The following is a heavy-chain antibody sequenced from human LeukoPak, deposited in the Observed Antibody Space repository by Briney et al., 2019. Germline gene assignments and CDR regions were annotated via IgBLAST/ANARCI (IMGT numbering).Heavy chain of an antibody. CDR3: ASGVAAACIAPSAYYYYGMDV. V-gene: IGHV5-51*01. D-gene: IGHD6-13*01. Sequence: GESLKISCKGSGYSFTSYWIGWVRQMPGKGLEWMGIIYPGDSDTRYSPSFQGQVTISADKSISTAYLQWSSLKASDTAMYYCASGVAAACIAPSAYYYYGMDVWGQGTTVTVSS. CDR2: IYPGDSDT. J-gene: IGHJ6*02. CDR1: GYSFTSYW.